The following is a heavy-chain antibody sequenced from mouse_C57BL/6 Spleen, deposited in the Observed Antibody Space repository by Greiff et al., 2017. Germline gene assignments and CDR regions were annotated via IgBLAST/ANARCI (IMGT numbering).Heavy chain of an antibody. CDR2: ISYDGSN. CDR1: GYSITSGYY. V-gene: IGHV3-6*01. Sequence: DVQLVESGPGLVKPSQSLSLTCSVTGYSITSGYYWNWIRQFPGNKLEWMGYISYDGSNNYNPSLKNRISITRDPSKNQFFLKLNSVTTEDTATYYCAREDYGSSPSYWYFDVWGTGTTVTVSS. J-gene: IGHJ1*03. D-gene: IGHD1-1*01. CDR3: AREDYGSSPSYWYFDV.